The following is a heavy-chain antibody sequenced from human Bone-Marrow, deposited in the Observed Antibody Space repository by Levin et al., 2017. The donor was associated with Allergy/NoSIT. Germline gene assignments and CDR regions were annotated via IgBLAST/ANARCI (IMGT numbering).Heavy chain of an antibody. D-gene: IGHD3-22*01. CDR2: IWYDGSIK. V-gene: IGHV3-33*01. CDR3: ARETNYYDSSSYQNFDY. J-gene: IGHJ4*02. CDR1: GFTFSSYG. Sequence: GGSLRLSCVASGFTFSSYGMHWVRQAPGKGLEWVAIIWYDGSIKYYADTVKGRFTISRDNSKNTLYLQMNSLRAEDTAVYYCARETNYYDSSSYQNFDYWGQGTLVTVSS.